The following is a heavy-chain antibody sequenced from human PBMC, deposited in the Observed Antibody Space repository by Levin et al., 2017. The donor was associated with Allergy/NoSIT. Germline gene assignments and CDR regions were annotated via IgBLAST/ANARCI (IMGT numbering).Heavy chain of an antibody. CDR1: GGSISSSYYY. CDR3: ARQAWQNTTPFDY. V-gene: IGHV4-39*01. Sequence: SQTLSLTCTVSGGSISSSYYYWAWIRQSPGEGLEWIATIYSSGTTYYNSSLKSRVTISVDTSKNQFSLKLNSVTAADTAVYYCARQAWQNTTPFDYWGQGTLVTVSS. D-gene: IGHD1-26*01. CDR2: IYSSGTT. J-gene: IGHJ4*02.